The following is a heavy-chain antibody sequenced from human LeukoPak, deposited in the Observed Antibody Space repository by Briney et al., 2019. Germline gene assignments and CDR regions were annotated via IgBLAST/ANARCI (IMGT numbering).Heavy chain of an antibody. D-gene: IGHD2-8*01. CDR1: GRSFTTYH. CDR3: ASQMLVWYGLDV. Sequence: SETLSLTCAVSGRSFTTYHWSWIRQSPGKGLEWIGEVKTSAITNYNPSLESRVTISVDMSKNQFSLNLRSVTAADAAIYYCASQMLVWYGLDVWGQGTTVIVSS. J-gene: IGHJ6*02. V-gene: IGHV4-34*01. CDR2: VKTSAIT.